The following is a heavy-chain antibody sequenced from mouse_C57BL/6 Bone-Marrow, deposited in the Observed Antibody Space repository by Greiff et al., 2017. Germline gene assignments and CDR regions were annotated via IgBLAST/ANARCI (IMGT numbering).Heavy chain of an antibody. CDR3: ASLTTVVATPYYFDY. CDR2: IDPEDGET. CDR1: GFNIKDYY. V-gene: IGHV14-2*01. Sequence: VQLQQSGAELVKPGASVKLSCTASGFNIKDYYMHWVKQRTEQGLEWIGRIDPEDGETKYAPKFQGKAPITADPSSNTAYLQLSSLTSEDTAVYYCASLTTVVATPYYFDYWGQGTTLTVAS. D-gene: IGHD1-1*01. J-gene: IGHJ2*01.